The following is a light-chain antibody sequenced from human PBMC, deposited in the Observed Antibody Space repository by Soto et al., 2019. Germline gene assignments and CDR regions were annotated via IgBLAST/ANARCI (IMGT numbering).Light chain of an antibody. J-gene: IGLJ1*01. Sequence: QSVLTQPPSVSEAPGQRVTISCTGSSANSGAGYDVHWYQKLPGTAPKLLIYCNRNRPSGVPDRFSGSKSGTSASLAITGLQAEDEADYYCQYYDSSLSGYVFGTGTKLTVL. CDR2: CNR. CDR3: QYYDSSLSGYV. V-gene: IGLV1-40*01. CDR1: SANSGAGYD.